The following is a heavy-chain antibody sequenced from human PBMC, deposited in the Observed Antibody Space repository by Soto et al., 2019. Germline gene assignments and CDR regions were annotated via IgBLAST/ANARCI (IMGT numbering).Heavy chain of an antibody. CDR3: PREVPVVMGGVPYYYMDV. Sequence: QVQLQESGPGLVRPSQTLSLTCAVSGGSLSSGNFYWNWIRQHPGKGLEWIGYIYYSGSTYYNPSLNSRVPISEDPSKTQFPRKWGSVTAADTAVYYWPREVPVVMGGVPYYYMDVWGKGTTVTVSS. CDR1: GGSLSSGNFY. D-gene: IGHD2-2*01. J-gene: IGHJ6*03. CDR2: IYYSGST. V-gene: IGHV4-31*11.